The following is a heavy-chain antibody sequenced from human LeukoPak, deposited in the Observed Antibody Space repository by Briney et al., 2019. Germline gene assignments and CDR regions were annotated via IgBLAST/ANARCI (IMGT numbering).Heavy chain of an antibody. Sequence: GRSLRLSCAASGFTFSSYGMHWVRQAPGKGLEWVSAISGSGGSTYYADSVKGRFTISRDNSKNTLYLQMNSLRAEDTAVYYCAKGTGYCSSTSCAVAFDYWGQGTLVTVSS. CDR2: ISGSGGST. D-gene: IGHD2-2*01. CDR3: AKGTGYCSSTSCAVAFDY. J-gene: IGHJ4*02. V-gene: IGHV3-23*01. CDR1: GFTFSSYG.